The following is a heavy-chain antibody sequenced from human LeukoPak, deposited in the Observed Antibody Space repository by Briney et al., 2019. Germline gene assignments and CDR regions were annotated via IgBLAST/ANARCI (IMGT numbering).Heavy chain of an antibody. CDR3: ARRVGMDV. V-gene: IGHV3-48*03. Sequence: PGGSLSLSCTASGFTFSSYEMNWVRQAPGKGLEWISYISSDSGSTIYYADSVRGRFTIFRDNAKHSLYLQMNTLRAEDTAVYYCARRVGMDVWGKGTPVIVSS. CDR1: GFTFSSYE. CDR2: ISSDSGSTI. J-gene: IGHJ6*03.